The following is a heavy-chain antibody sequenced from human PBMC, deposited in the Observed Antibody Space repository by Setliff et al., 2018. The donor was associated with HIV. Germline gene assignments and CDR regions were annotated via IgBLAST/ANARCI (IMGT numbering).Heavy chain of an antibody. CDR2: TIPIFNTA. CDR3: ARIVRPSYYYYYYMDV. D-gene: IGHD3-10*02. Sequence: SVKVSCKASGGTFSSYAISWVRQAPGQGLEWMGGTIPIFNTANYAQKFQGRVTITADESTSTAYMELSSLRSEDTAVYYCARIVRPSYYYYYYMDVWGKGTTVTVSS. CDR1: GGTFSSYA. J-gene: IGHJ6*03. V-gene: IGHV1-69*13.